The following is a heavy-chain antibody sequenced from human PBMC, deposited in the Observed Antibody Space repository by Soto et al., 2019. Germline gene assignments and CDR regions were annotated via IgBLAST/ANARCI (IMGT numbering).Heavy chain of an antibody. J-gene: IGHJ6*03. CDR1: GYSFTSYW. CDR2: IYPGDSDT. Sequence: PGESLKISCKGSGYSFTSYWIGWVRQMPGKGLEWMGIIYPGDSDTRYSPSFQGQVTISADKSISTAYLQWSSLKASDTAMYYCARRKDYYYYYMEVRGKGTTVTVSS. V-gene: IGHV5-51*01. CDR3: ARRKDYYYYYMEV.